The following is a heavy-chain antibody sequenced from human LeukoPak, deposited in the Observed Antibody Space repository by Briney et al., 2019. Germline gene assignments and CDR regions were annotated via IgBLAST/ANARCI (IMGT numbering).Heavy chain of an antibody. CDR3: AKDAPIDNYDFWSGYYTGIFDY. D-gene: IGHD3-3*01. Sequence: GGSLRLSCAASGFTFDDYGMHWVRQSPGKGLEWVSGIGWNSATIVYADSVKGRFTISRDNSKNTLYLQMNSLRAEDTAVYYCAKDAPIDNYDFWSGYYTGIFDYWGQGTLVTVSS. CDR1: GFTFDDYG. J-gene: IGHJ4*02. V-gene: IGHV3-9*01. CDR2: IGWNSATI.